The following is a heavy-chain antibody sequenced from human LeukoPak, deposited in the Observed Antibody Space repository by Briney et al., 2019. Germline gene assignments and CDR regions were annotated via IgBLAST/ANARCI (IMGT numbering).Heavy chain of an antibody. CDR2: IGGGGTNT. J-gene: IGHJ6*04. D-gene: IGHD2-8*02. CDR3: AKAPLGTCTGARCHPLDA. Sequence: GGSLRLSCAASGFTFTDFAMNWVRQAPGKGLEWVSGIGGGGTNTDYADSVKGRFTISRDNSKNTLTLQMNSLRAEDTAVYFCAKAPLGTCTGARCHPLDAWGKGTTVSVSS. V-gene: IGHV3-23*01. CDR1: GFTFTDFA.